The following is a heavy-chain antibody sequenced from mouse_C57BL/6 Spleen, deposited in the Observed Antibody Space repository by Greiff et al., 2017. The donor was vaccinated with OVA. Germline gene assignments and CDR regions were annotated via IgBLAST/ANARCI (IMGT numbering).Heavy chain of an antibody. D-gene: IGHD1-1*01. CDR1: GYTFTSYW. Sequence: QVQLKQPGAELVKPGASVKLSCKASGYTFTSYWMHWVKQRPGQGLEWIGMIHPNSGSTNYNEKFQSKATLTVDKSSSTAYMQLSSLTSEDSAVYYCARGYYGSKEDCDYWGQGTTLTVSS. J-gene: IGHJ2*01. CDR2: IHPNSGST. CDR3: ARGYYGSKEDCDY. V-gene: IGHV1-64*01.